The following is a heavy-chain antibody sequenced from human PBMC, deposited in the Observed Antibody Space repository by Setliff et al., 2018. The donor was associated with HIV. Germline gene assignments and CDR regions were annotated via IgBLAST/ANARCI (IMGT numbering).Heavy chain of an antibody. Sequence: KPSETLSLTCTVSGGSISSSSYYWGWIRQPPGKGLEWIGSIYYSGSTYYNPSLKSRVTISVDTSKNQFSLKLSSVTAADTAIYYCARGTPDHEVWYFDLWGRGTLVTVS. CDR1: GGSISSSSYY. CDR3: ARGTPDHEVWYFDL. J-gene: IGHJ2*01. CDR2: IYYSGST. V-gene: IGHV4-39*07.